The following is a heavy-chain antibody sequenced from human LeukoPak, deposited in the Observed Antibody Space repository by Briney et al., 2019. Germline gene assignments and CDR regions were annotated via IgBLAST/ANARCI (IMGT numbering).Heavy chain of an antibody. CDR1: GFTFSSYA. J-gene: IGHJ4*02. CDR2: ISYDGSNK. D-gene: IGHD3-10*01. V-gene: IGHV3-30-3*02. Sequence: PGGSLRLSCAASGFTFSSYAMHWVRQAPGKGLEWVAVISYDGSNKYYADSVKGRFTISRDNSKNTLYLQMNSLRAEDTAVYYCAKRSNYYGSGSYCDYWGQGTLVTVSS. CDR3: AKRSNYYGSGSYCDY.